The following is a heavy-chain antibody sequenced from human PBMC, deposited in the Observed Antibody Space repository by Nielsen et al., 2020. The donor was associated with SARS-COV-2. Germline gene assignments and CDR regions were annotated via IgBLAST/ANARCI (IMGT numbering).Heavy chain of an antibody. V-gene: IGHV3-33*01. Sequence: GGSLRLSCAASGFTFSSYGMHWVRQAPGKGLEWVAVIWYDGSNKYYADSVKGRFTISRDNSKNTLYLQMNSLRAEDTAVYYCARDLLEQWLGYYYYYMDVWGKGTTVTVSS. CDR3: ARDLLEQWLGYYYYYMDV. CDR2: IWYDGSNK. D-gene: IGHD6-19*01. CDR1: GFTFSSYG. J-gene: IGHJ6*03.